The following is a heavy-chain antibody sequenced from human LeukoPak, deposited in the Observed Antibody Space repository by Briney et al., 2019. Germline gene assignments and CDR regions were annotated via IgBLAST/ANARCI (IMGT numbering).Heavy chain of an antibody. V-gene: IGHV3-23*01. CDR2: ISDSGSRT. Sequence: PGGSLRLSCAASGFTFSTYAMSWVRQAPGKGLEWVSRISDSGSRTYYIDSVKGRFTVSRDNSKSTLYVQMNSLRAEDTAVYYCAKVRGSGSFPPYYFDSWGQGTLVTVSS. J-gene: IGHJ4*02. CDR3: AKVRGSGSFPPYYFDS. CDR1: GFTFSTYA. D-gene: IGHD3-10*01.